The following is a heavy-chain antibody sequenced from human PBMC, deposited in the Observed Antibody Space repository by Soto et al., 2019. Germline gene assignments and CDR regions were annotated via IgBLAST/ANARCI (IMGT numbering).Heavy chain of an antibody. CDR2: ASARNTNT. CDR3: AKDVTSYGPRGYSSSWYGWFDP. CDR1: GFTFTSHV. V-gene: IGHV3-23*01. Sequence: EVQLLESGGGLVQPGGSLRLSCATSGFTFTSHVISWVRQAPGKGLEWVSAASARNTNTYYADSVRGRFTISRDNSKSTVYLQMDSLRVEDTAVYHSAKDVTSYGPRGYSSSWYGWFDPWGQGTLVVVSS. D-gene: IGHD6-13*01. J-gene: IGHJ5*02.